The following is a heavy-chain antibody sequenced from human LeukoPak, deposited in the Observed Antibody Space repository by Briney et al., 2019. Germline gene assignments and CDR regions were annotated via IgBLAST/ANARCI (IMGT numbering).Heavy chain of an antibody. CDR3: ARGPSSSSDYYYYYMDV. CDR2: IYPGDSDT. V-gene: IGHV5-51*01. CDR1: GYSFTSYW. Sequence: GESLKISCKGSGYSFTSYWIGWVRQMPGKGLEWMGIIYPGDSDTRYSPSFQGQVTISADKSISTAYLQWSSLKASDTAMYYCARGPSSSSDYYYYYMDVWGKGTTVTVSS. D-gene: IGHD6-6*01. J-gene: IGHJ6*03.